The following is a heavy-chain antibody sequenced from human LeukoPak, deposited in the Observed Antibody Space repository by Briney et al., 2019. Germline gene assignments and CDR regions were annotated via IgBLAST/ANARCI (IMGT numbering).Heavy chain of an antibody. CDR1: GYTFTTYG. CDR3: TRVNHYYDSSGYYYEYYFDY. Sequence: ASVKVSCKASGYTFTTYGLSWVRQAPGQGLEWMGWISGYKGFINYAQKFQGRVTMTTDTSTSTAYMELRSLRADDTAMYYCTRVNHYYDSSGYYYEYYFDYWGQGTLVTVSS. J-gene: IGHJ4*02. V-gene: IGHV1-18*01. D-gene: IGHD3-22*01. CDR2: ISGYKGFI.